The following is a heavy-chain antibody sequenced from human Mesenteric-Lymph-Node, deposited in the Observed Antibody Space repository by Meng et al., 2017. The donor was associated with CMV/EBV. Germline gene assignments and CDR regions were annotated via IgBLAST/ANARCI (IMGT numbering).Heavy chain of an antibody. V-gene: IGHV1-2*02. J-gene: IGHJ4*02. CDR1: GYSFTGYY. D-gene: IGHD5-24*01. CDR2: INPKSGDT. Sequence: ASVKVSCKASGYSFTGYYIHWVRQAPGQGLEWMGWINPKSGDTKYAQKFQGRVTMTRDTSISTAYMELSRLRSDDTAVYYCARAPRGGYNDYWGQGTLVTVSS. CDR3: ARAPRGGYNDY.